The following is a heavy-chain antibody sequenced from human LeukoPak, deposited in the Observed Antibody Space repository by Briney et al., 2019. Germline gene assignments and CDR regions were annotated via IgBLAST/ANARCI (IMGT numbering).Heavy chain of an antibody. CDR1: GFTFSSYE. J-gene: IGHJ4*02. D-gene: IGHD1-26*01. Sequence: RPAGSLRLSCAASGFTFSSYEMNWVRQAPGKGLEWVSYISSSGSTIYYADSVKGRFTISRDNAKNSLYLQINTLRVEDTAVYYCAREGIVGATLLPRVVDYWGQGTLVTVSS. CDR2: ISSSGSTI. V-gene: IGHV3-48*03. CDR3: AREGIVGATLLPRVVDY.